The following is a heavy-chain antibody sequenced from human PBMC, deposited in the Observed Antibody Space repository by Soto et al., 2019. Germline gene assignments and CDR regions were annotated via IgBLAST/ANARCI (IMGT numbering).Heavy chain of an antibody. V-gene: IGHV3-15*07. Sequence: GGSLRLSCVVSDFPFSTAWINWVRQAPGKGLEWVGRIKSKNDGGTTDHIAPVKGRFTFFRNNAKNSLYLQMNSLRAEDTAVYYCARPTYYYDSSGPPAYWGQRTLVTGSS. J-gene: IGHJ4*02. CDR2: IKSKNDGGTT. CDR3: ARPTYYYDSSGPPAY. CDR1: DFPFSTAW. D-gene: IGHD3-22*01.